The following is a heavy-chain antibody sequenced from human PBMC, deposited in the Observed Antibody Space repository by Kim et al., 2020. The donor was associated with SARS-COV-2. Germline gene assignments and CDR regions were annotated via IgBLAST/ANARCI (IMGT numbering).Heavy chain of an antibody. CDR3: ASIAGNWYFDR. V-gene: IGHV3-21*01. Sequence: GGSLRLSCAASGFTFSSYSMNWVRQAPGKGLEWVSSISSSSSHIYYADSVKGRFTISRDNAKNSLYLQMNSLRAEDTAVYYCASIAGNWYFDRWGRGPLVAVSS. CDR1: GFTFSSYS. J-gene: IGHJ2*01. D-gene: IGHD6-13*01. CDR2: ISSSSSHI.